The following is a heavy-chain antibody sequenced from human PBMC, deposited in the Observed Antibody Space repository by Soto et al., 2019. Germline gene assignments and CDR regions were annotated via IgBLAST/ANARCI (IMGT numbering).Heavy chain of an antibody. CDR2: INYSGST. J-gene: IGHJ4*02. CDR1: GVSVSDDH. CDR3: AIGSWGPYYFDY. Sequence: SETLSLTCRVSGVSVSDDHWTWIRRTPKKGLEWIGDINYSGSTNSSPSLKSRVTISLDTSKNHFSHKLGSVTAADTAVYYCAIGSWGPYYFDYWGQGTLVTVSS. V-gene: IGHV4-34*01. D-gene: IGHD6-13*01.